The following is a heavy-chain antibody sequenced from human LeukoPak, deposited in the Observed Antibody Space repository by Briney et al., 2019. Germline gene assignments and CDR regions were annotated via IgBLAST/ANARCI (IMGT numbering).Heavy chain of an antibody. CDR1: GFTFSSYA. V-gene: IGHV3-30*14. CDR2: ISYDGSNK. D-gene: IGHD6-6*01. CDR3: ARDSFYRQAARPYYYYYYGMDV. Sequence: QAGRSLRLSCAASGFTFSSYAMHWVRQAPGKGLEWVAVISYDGSNKYYADSVKGRFTISRDNSKNTLYLQMNSLRAEDTAVYYCARDSFYRQAARPYYYYYYGMDVWGQGTTVTVSS. J-gene: IGHJ6*02.